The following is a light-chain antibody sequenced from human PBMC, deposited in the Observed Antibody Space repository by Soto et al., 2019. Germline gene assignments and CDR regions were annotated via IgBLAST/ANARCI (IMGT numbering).Light chain of an antibody. CDR3: PQYNISPPTT. CDR1: HRISSD. V-gene: IGKV3-15*01. CDR2: HAS. Sequence: TQSPATLSVSPRDGSTLSCRASHRISSDLAWYQQKPVQAPRLLIYHASTRATCIPARFSGSGSGTEFALTSSHVQSEDSAVSYCPQYNISPPTTFGGGTKVDIK. J-gene: IGKJ4*01.